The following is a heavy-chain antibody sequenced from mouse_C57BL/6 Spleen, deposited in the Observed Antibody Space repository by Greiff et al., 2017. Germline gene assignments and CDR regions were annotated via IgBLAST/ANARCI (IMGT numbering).Heavy chain of an antibody. J-gene: IGHJ4*01. CDR2: IDPETGGT. D-gene: IGHD4-1*01. V-gene: IGHV1-15*01. CDR3: TRGELGRYYAMDY. Sequence: VQLQQPGAELVRPGASVTLSCKASGYTFTDYEMHWVKQTPVHGLEWIGAIDPETGGTAYNQKFKGKAILTADKSSSTAYMELRSLTSEDSAVYYCTRGELGRYYAMDYWGQGTSVTVSS. CDR1: GYTFTDYE.